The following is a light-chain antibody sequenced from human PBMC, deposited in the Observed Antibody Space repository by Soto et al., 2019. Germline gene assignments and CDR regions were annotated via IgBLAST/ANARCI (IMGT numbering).Light chain of an antibody. V-gene: IGKV3-11*01. CDR3: QQGRT. Sequence: EIVLTQSPATLSLSPGESATLSCRASQSVSSYLAWYQQKPCQATRLLIYDASNRATGIPARFSGSGSGTDFTLTISSLEPEDFEVYYCQQGRTFGQGTKVEIK. J-gene: IGKJ1*01. CDR1: QSVSSY. CDR2: DAS.